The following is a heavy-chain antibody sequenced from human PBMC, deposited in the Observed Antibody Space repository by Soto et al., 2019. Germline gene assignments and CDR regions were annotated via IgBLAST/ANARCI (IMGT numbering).Heavy chain of an antibody. CDR3: VGVVVTAY. CDR1: GYFIGSGYY. CDR2: IYHSGST. D-gene: IGHD2-21*02. J-gene: IGHJ4*02. Sequence: PSETLSLTCAVSGYFIGSGYYWGWIRQPPGKGLEWIGNIYHSGSTYYNPSLKIRVTISVDTSKNQFYLKLTSVTAADTAVYFCVGVVVTAYWGQGTLVTVS. V-gene: IGHV4-38-2*01.